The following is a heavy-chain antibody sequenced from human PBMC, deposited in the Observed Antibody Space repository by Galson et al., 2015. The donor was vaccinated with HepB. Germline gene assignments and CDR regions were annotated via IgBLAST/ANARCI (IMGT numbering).Heavy chain of an antibody. V-gene: IGHV3-15*07. D-gene: IGHD2-15*01. CDR2: IKSKADGGTT. Sequence: SLRLSCAGSGFIFSNAWMNWVRQAPGKGLEWVGRIKSKADGGTTDYAAPVKGRFTISRDDSKNTLYLQMNSLKTEDTAVYYCTTVGLSDSYCSGGSCSRGYYYYYGMDVWGQGTTVTVSS. J-gene: IGHJ6*02. CDR1: GFIFSNAW. CDR3: TTVGLSDSYCSGGSCSRGYYYYYGMDV.